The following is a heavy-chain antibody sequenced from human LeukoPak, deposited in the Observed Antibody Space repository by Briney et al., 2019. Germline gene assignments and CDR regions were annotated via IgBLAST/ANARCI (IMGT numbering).Heavy chain of an antibody. D-gene: IGHD3-10*01. CDR3: ARGGVVRGVINYYYGMDV. J-gene: IGHJ6*02. CDR1: AYTFTSYG. V-gene: IGHV1-18*01. CDR2: ISAYNGNT. Sequence: GASVKVSCKASAYTFTSYGISWVRQAPGQGLEWMGWISAYNGNTNYAQKLQGRVTMTTDTSTSTAYMEVRSLRSDHTAVYYCARGGVVRGVINYYYGMDVWGQGTTVTVSS.